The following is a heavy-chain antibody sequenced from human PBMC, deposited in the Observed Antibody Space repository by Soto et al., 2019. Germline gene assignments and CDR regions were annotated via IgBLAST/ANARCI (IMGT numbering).Heavy chain of an antibody. CDR1: GLTFTSSA. CDR2: IVVGSVNT. J-gene: IGHJ4*02. Sequence: QMQLVQSGPEVKKPGTSVKVSCKASGLTFTSSAVKWVRQARGQRLEWIGWIVVGSVNTNYAQKFQERVTITRDMSTSTAYRELSSLRSEDTAVYYCAAGADYDIYLDYWGQGTLVTVSS. D-gene: IGHD3-9*01. CDR3: AAGADYDIYLDY. V-gene: IGHV1-58*01.